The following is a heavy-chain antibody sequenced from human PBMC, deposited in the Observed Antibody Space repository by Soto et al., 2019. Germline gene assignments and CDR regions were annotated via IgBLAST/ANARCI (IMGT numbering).Heavy chain of an antibody. CDR3: ARSGGLDRDFNY. V-gene: IGHV1-69*12. D-gene: IGHD2-15*01. Sequence: QVQLVQSGAEVKKPGSSVKVSCKASGGTFSSDSFSWVRQAPGQGLEWMGGIIPMFDTPIYAQKFQDRVTITEEESTSTAYMQLSSLRSGDTAVYYCARSGGLDRDFNYWGQGSLVTVSS. J-gene: IGHJ4*02. CDR1: GGTFSSDS. CDR2: IIPMFDTP.